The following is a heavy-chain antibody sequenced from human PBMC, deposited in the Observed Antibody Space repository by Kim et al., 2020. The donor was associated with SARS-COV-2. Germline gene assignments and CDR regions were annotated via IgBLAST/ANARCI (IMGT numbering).Heavy chain of an antibody. CDR1: GFTFRSCA. Sequence: GGSLRLSCAASGFTFRSCAVNWVRQAPGKGLEWVSGISLSRGGTDYIDSVKGRFTISRDNSKKTVYLQMNSLRAEDTAVYYCTKGWHFDMWGPGRMVTVS. J-gene: IGHJ3*02. D-gene: IGHD2-15*01. V-gene: IGHV3-23*01. CDR2: ISLSRGGT. CDR3: TKGWHFDM.